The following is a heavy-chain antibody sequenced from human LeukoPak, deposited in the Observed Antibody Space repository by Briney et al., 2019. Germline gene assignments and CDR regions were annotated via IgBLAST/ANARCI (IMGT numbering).Heavy chain of an antibody. CDR1: GGSISSSSYY. V-gene: IGHV4-39*01. CDR2: IYSSGST. D-gene: IGHD1-26*01. Sequence: SETLSLTCTVSGGSISSSSYYWGWIRQPPGKGLEWIGSIYSSGSTYYNASLQSRVTISIDTSRNQFSLRLSSVTAADTAMYYCVKSGGYGLIDYWGQGTRVTVSS. J-gene: IGHJ4*02. CDR3: VKSGGYGLIDY.